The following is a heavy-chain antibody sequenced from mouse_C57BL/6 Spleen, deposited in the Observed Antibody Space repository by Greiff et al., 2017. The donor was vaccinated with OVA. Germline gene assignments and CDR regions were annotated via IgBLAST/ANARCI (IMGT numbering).Heavy chain of an antibody. CDR2: INPNNGGT. V-gene: IGHV1-26*01. CDR3: AREALPLDY. D-gene: IGHD5-5*01. Sequence: EVQLQQSGPELVKPGASVKISCKASGYTFTDYYMNWVKQSHGKSLEWIGDINPNNGGTSYNQKFKGKATLTVDKSSSTAYMELRSLTSEDSAVYYCAREALPLDYWGQGTTLTVS. CDR1: GYTFTDYY. J-gene: IGHJ2*01.